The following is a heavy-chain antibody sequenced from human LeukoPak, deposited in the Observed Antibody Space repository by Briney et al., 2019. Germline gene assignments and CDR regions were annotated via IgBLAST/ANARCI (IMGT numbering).Heavy chain of an antibody. Sequence: GRSLRLSCAASGFTFSSYAMHWFRQAPGQGLEWVAVISYDGSNKYYADSVKGRFTISRDNSKNTLYLQMNSLRAEDTAVYYCASGQALTGFRTFDYWGQGTLVTVSS. J-gene: IGHJ4*02. D-gene: IGHD3-9*01. CDR1: GFTFSSYA. V-gene: IGHV3-30-3*01. CDR2: ISYDGSNK. CDR3: ASGQALTGFRTFDY.